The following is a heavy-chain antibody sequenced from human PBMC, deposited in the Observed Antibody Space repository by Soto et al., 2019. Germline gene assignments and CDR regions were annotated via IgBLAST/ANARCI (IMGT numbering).Heavy chain of an antibody. D-gene: IGHD2-2*01. CDR3: SRVFLGCSSTSCLDS. Sequence: SEALSLPCTGSGGSISSHYWSWIRQPPGNGLEWIGYIYYSGSTNYNPSLKSLVTISVDTSKNQFSLKLSSVTAADTAVYYCSRVFLGCSSTSCLDSWGQGTLVTVS. CDR1: GGSISSHY. V-gene: IGHV4-59*11. J-gene: IGHJ4*02. CDR2: IYYSGST.